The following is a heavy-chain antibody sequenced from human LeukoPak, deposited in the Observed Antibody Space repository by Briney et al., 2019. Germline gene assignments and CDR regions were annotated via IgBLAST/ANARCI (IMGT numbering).Heavy chain of an antibody. J-gene: IGHJ1*01. Sequence: SETLSLTCAVYGGSFGGYYWSWIRQPPGKGLEWIGEINHSGSTNYNPSLKSRVTISGDTSKNQFSLKLSSVTAADTAVYYCARGPYAMEYFQHWGQGTLVTVSS. V-gene: IGHV4-34*01. CDR1: GGSFGGYY. CDR3: ARGPYAMEYFQH. CDR2: INHSGST. D-gene: IGHD2-8*01.